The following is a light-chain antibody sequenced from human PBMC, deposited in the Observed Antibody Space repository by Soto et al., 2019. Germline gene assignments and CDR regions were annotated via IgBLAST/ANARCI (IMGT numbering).Light chain of an antibody. CDR2: GAS. J-gene: IGKJ5*01. CDR1: QSVSSH. Sequence: DIVMTQSPATLSVSPGEGSTVSCRASQSVSSHLAWYQHKPGQAPRLLIYGASSRATGIPDRFSGSGSGTDFTLTISRLEPEDFAVYYCQHYGSSPITFGQGTRLEI. V-gene: IGKV3-20*01. CDR3: QHYGSSPIT.